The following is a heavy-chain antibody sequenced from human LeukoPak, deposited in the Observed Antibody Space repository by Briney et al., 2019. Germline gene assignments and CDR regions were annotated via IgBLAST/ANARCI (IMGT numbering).Heavy chain of an antibody. CDR3: ATHYGGNPLDY. CDR2: IYYSGST. D-gene: IGHD4-23*01. J-gene: IGHJ4*02. CDR1: GGSISSSSYY. V-gene: IGHV4-39*07. Sequence: PSETLSLTCTVSGGSISSSSYYWGWIRQPPGKGLEWIGSIYYSGSTYYNPSLKSRVTISVDTSKNQYSLKLSSVTAADTAVYYCATHYGGNPLDYWGQGALVTVSS.